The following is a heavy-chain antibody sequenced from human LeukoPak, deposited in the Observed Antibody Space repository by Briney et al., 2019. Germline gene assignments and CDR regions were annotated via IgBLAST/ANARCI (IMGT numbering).Heavy chain of an antibody. Sequence: PGGSLRLSCVASGFTFSSYSMNWVRQAPGKGLEWVSYISSSSSTIYYADSVKGRFTISRDNAKNSLYLQMNSLRAEDTAVYYCARDLRGYSYYYGMDVWGQGTTVTVSS. CDR3: ARDLRGYSYYYGMDV. CDR2: ISSSSSTI. D-gene: IGHD5-12*01. V-gene: IGHV3-48*01. CDR1: GFTFSSYS. J-gene: IGHJ6*02.